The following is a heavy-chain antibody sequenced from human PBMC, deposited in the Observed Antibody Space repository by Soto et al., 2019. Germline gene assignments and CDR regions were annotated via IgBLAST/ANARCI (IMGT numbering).Heavy chain of an antibody. J-gene: IGHJ6*02. CDR1: GFTFSSYG. Sequence: QVQLVESGGGVVQPGRSLRLSCAASGFTFSSYGMHWVRQAPGKGLEWVAVIWYDGSNKYYADSVKGRFTISRDNSKNTLYLQMNSLRAEDTAVYYCARVRLGPGYSSSWYYYYYGMDVWGQGTTVTVSS. V-gene: IGHV3-33*01. CDR3: ARVRLGPGYSSSWYYYYYGMDV. CDR2: IWYDGSNK. D-gene: IGHD6-13*01.